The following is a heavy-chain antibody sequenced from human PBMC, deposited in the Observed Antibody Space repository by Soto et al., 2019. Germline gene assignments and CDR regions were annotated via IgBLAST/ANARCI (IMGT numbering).Heavy chain of an antibody. CDR1: GCTFRSYA. J-gene: IGHJ6*03. Sequence: EVQLLESGGGLVQPGGSLRLSCAASGCTFRSYAMSWVRQAPGKWLEWVSAISGSGGSTYYAVSVKGRCTISRDNSKNTLYLQMNSLRAEDTAVYYCAKDIPLYDFWSGYMHVWGKGTTVTVSS. D-gene: IGHD3-3*01. CDR3: AKDIPLYDFWSGYMHV. V-gene: IGHV3-23*01. CDR2: ISGSGGST.